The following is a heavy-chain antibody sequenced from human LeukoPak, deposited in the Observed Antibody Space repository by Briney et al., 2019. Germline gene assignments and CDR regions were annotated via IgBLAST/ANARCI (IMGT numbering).Heavy chain of an antibody. D-gene: IGHD6-19*01. CDR3: AKDIGSSGWTYFDY. V-gene: IGHV3-9*01. Sequence: GGSLRLSCAASGFTFDDYAMHWVRQAPGKGLEWVSGVSWNSGSIGYADSVKGRFTISRDNAKNSLYLQMNSLRAEDTALYYCAKDIGSSGWTYFDYWGQGTLVTVSS. CDR1: GFTFDDYA. CDR2: VSWNSGSI. J-gene: IGHJ4*02.